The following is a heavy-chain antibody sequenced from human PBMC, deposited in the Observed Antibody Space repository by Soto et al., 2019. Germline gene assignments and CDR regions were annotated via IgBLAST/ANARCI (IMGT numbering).Heavy chain of an antibody. CDR2: IYYSGST. V-gene: IGHV4-59*08. CDR3: ATTFRYSSSWYSPAY. CDR1: GGSISSHY. D-gene: IGHD6-13*01. Sequence: QVQLQESGPGLVKPSETLSLTCTVSGGSISSHYWSWLRQPPGKGLEWIGYIYYSGSTNFNPSLKSRVTISVDTSKNQFPLKLSSVTAADTAVYYCATTFRYSSSWYSPAYWGQGTLVTVSS. J-gene: IGHJ4*02.